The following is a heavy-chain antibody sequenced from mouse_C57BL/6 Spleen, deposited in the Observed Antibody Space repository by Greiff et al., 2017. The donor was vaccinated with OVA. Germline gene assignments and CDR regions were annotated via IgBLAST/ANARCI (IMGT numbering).Heavy chain of an antibody. D-gene: IGHD1-1*02. V-gene: IGHV3-1*01. CDR1: GYSITSGYD. J-gene: IGHJ2*01. CDR3: AREGVGGYFDY. CDR2: ISYSGST. Sequence: DVQLQESGPGMVKPSQSLSLTCTVTGYSITSGYDWHWIRHFPGNKLEWMGYISYSGSTNYNPSLKSRISITHDTSKNHFFLKLNSVTTEDTATYYCAREGVGGYFDYWGQGTTLTVSS.